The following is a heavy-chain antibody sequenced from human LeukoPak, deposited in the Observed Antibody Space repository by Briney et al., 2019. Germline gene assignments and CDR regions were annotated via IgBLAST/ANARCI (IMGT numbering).Heavy chain of an antibody. CDR2: IIPIFGTA. Sequence: ASVKVPCKASGGTFSSYAISWVRQAPGQGLEWMGGIIPIFGTANYAQKFQGRVTITADESTSTAYMELSSLRSEDTAVYYCAHVEMATRGFDYWGQGTLVTVSS. CDR1: GGTFSSYA. J-gene: IGHJ4*02. V-gene: IGHV1-69*13. D-gene: IGHD5-24*01. CDR3: AHVEMATRGFDY.